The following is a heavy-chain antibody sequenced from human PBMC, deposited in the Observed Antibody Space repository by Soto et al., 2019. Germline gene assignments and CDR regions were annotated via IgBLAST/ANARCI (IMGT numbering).Heavy chain of an antibody. D-gene: IGHD5-18*01. CDR1: GYTFTSYD. J-gene: IGHJ4*02. Sequence: ASVKVSCKASGYTFTSYDINLVRQATGQGLEGMGWMNANNGNTDYAQKLQGRVTMTTDTSMSTAYMELRSLRSDNTAVYYCASGGYSYGRDFGAIQLFDYWGQGTLVTVSS. V-gene: IGHV1-8*01. CDR3: ASGGYSYGRDFGAIQLFDY. CDR2: MNANNGNT.